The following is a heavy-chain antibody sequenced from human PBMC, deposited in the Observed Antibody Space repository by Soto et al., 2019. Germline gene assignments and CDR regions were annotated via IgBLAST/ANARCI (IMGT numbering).Heavy chain of an antibody. D-gene: IGHD3-3*01. J-gene: IGHJ4*02. V-gene: IGHV3-23*01. CDR2: ISGSGGST. Sequence: GGSLRLSCAASGFTFSTYAMSWVRQAPGKGLEWVSAISGSGGSTDYAVSMKGRFTISRDNSKNTLYLQMNSLRAEDTAVYYCASGNRAYDFWSGYFFDYWGLATLVTVSS. CDR1: GFTFSTYA. CDR3: ASGNRAYDFWSGYFFDY.